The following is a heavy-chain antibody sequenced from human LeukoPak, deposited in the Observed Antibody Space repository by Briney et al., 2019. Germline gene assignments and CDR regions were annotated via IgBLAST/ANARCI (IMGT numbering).Heavy chain of an antibody. CDR3: ARDLRGLGELSLDDY. CDR1: GGSFSGYY. D-gene: IGHD3-16*02. Sequence: LSLTCAVYGGSFSGYYWSWIRQAPGKGLEWVSYISSSGSTIYYADSVKGRFTISRDNAKNSLYLQMNSLRAEDTAVYYCARDLRGLGELSLDDYWGQGTLVTVSS. V-gene: IGHV3-11*01. J-gene: IGHJ4*02. CDR2: ISSSGSTI.